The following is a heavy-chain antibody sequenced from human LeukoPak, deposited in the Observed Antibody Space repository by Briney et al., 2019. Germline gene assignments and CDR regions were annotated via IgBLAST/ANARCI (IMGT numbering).Heavy chain of an antibody. Sequence: ASVKVSCKASGYTFSDYYLHWVRQAPGQGLEWMGWMNTNSGGTNYAQKFQGRITMTGDTSTAYLELSRLRSDDTAVYYCARDLGSTIIVGGDAFDLWGQGTMVTVSS. CDR3: ARDLGSTIIVGGDAFDL. CDR2: MNTNSGGT. V-gene: IGHV1-2*02. D-gene: IGHD3-22*01. J-gene: IGHJ3*01. CDR1: GYTFSDYY.